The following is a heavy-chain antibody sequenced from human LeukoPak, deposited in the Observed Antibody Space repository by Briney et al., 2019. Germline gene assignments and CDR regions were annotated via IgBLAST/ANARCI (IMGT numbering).Heavy chain of an antibody. CDR2: LGTDGTYT. V-gene: IGHV3-74*01. Sequence: GGSLRLSCAASGFNLRDYWMHWVRQAPGKGLVWVSRLGTDGTYTNYADSVRGRFTISRDNAKNTLYLQMDSLRAEDTAFYYCVRDRSNSGDWFDLWGQGTLVTVSS. J-gene: IGHJ5*02. CDR1: GFNLRDYW. CDR3: VRDRSNSGDWFDL. D-gene: IGHD4-11*01.